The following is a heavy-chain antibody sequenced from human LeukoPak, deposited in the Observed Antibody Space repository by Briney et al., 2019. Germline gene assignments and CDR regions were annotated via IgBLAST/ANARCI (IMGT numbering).Heavy chain of an antibody. CDR1: GYPFTTYW. V-gene: IGHV5-51*01. J-gene: IGHJ2*01. CDR2: IYPDDSDT. CDR3: ARLGGDTYYFGSASYPNWYFDL. Sequence: GESLKISCQASGYPFTTYWIGWVRQMPGKGLECMGIIYPDDSDTTYSPSFQGQVTISADKSFSTAYLQWSSLKASDTAIYYCARLGGDTYYFGSASYPNWYFDLWGRGTLVTVSS. D-gene: IGHD3-10*01.